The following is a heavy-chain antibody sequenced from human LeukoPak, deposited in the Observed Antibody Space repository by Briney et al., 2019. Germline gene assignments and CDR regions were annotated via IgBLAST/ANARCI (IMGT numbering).Heavy chain of an antibody. D-gene: IGHD3-22*01. J-gene: IGHJ4*02. CDR1: GYTFTSYG. CDR2: ISAYNGDT. Sequence: ASVKVSCKASGYTFTSYGISWVRQAPGQGREWMGWISAYNGDTNYAQKLQGRVTMTTDTSTSTAYMELRSLRSDDTAVYYCAREGYYDSSGYYWIDYWGQGTLVTVSS. CDR3: AREGYYDSSGYYWIDY. V-gene: IGHV1-18*01.